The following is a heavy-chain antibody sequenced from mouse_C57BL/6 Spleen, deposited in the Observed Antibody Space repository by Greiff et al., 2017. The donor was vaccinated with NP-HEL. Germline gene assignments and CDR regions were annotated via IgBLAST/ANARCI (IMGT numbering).Heavy chain of an antibody. Sequence: VQLQQSGPELVKPGASVKISCKASGYTFTDYYMNWVKQSHGKSLEWIGDINPNNGGTSYNQKFKGKATLTVDKSSSTAYMELRSLTSEDSAVYYCARLLPGYWGQGTTLTVSS. D-gene: IGHD1-1*01. CDR1: GYTFTDYY. V-gene: IGHV1-26*01. CDR3: ARLLPGY. CDR2: INPNNGGT. J-gene: IGHJ2*01.